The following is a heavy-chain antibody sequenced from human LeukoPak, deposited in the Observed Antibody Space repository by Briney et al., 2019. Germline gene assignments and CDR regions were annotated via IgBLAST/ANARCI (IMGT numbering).Heavy chain of an antibody. CDR3: ARQVGATPRHAFDI. CDR2: IYPGDSDT. CDR1: AYSFTSYW. D-gene: IGHD1-26*01. Sequence: GASLQISCKGSAYSFTSYWIGWVRPMPGKGLEWMGIIYPGDSDTRYSPSFQGQVTISADKSISTAYLQWSSLKASDTAMYYCARQVGATPRHAFDIWGQGTMVTVSS. V-gene: IGHV5-51*01. J-gene: IGHJ3*02.